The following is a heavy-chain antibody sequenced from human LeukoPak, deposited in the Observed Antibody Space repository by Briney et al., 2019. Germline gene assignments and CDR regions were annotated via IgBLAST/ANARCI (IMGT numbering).Heavy chain of an antibody. CDR1: GGTFSSYA. CDR3: ARKESYDILTGYYSSY. CDR2: IIPIFGTA. V-gene: IGHV1-69*05. D-gene: IGHD3-9*01. J-gene: IGHJ4*02. Sequence: SVKVSCKASGGTFSSYAITWVRQAPGQGLEWMGRIIPIFGTANYAQKFQGRVTITTDESTSTAYMELSSLRSEDTAVYYCARKESYDILTGYYSSYWGQGTLVTVSS.